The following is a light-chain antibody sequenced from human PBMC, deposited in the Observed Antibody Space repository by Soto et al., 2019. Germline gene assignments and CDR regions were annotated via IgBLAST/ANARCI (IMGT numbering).Light chain of an antibody. CDR1: SSNIATSM. CDR3: GAWDDALSAGV. J-gene: IGLJ2*01. V-gene: IGLV1-51*01. CDR2: DND. Sequence: QSALTQPPSMSAAPGQKVTISCSGSSSNIATSMVSWYQQLPGTAPRLLIYDNDMRPSGIPDRFSGSKSGTSATLGITGLQAGDEADYYCGAWDDALSAGVFGGGTKLTVL.